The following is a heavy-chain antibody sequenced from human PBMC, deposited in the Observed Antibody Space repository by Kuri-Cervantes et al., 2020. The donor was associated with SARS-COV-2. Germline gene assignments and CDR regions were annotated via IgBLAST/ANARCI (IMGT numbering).Heavy chain of an antibody. V-gene: IGHV4-39*07. CDR3: ARSQLLGYYYYMDV. CDR2: MYYSGST. CDR1: GDSISSSRYY. D-gene: IGHD1-1*01. J-gene: IGHJ6*03. Sequence: SETLSLTCTVSGDSISSSRYYWGWIRQPPGKGLEWIGSMYYSGSTYYNPSLKSRLTISVDTSKNQFSLKLSSVTAADTAVYYCARSQLLGYYYYMDVWGEGTTVTVSS.